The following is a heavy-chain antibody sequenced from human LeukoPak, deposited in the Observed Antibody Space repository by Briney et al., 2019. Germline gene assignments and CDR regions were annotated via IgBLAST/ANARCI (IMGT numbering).Heavy chain of an antibody. CDR2: IGDSDRFT. CDR3: AKDTRTISCLHY. Sequence: GGSLRLSCAASGFTFSNNGMSWVPQAPGKGLQWVSSIGDSDRFTYYADSVKGRFTISRDNSKNTLYLQMNSLRAEDTAIYYCAKDTRTISCLHYWGQGTLVTVS. V-gene: IGHV3-23*01. J-gene: IGHJ4*02. D-gene: IGHD3-3*01. CDR1: GFTFSNNG.